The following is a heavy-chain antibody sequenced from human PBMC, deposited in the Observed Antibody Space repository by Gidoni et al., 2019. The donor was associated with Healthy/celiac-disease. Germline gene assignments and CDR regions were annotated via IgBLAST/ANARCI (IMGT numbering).Heavy chain of an antibody. CDR3: ARVGYCSGGSCYGGLWY. D-gene: IGHD2-15*01. V-gene: IGHV3-30-3*01. J-gene: IGHJ4*02. Sequence: QVQLVESGGGVVQPGRYLRLSCAASGFTFSSYAMHWVRQEPGKGLEWVAVISYDGSNKYYADSVKGRFTISRDNSKNTLYLQMNSLRAEDTAVYYCARVGYCSGGSCYGGLWYWGQGTLVTVSS. CDR2: ISYDGSNK. CDR1: GFTFSSYA.